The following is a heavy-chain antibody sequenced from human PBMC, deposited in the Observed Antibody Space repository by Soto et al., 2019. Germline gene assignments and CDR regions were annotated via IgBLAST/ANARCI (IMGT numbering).Heavy chain of an antibody. CDR2: IIPIFGTA. D-gene: IGHD3-3*01. J-gene: IGHJ4*02. CDR3: ASPRRGFWSGYYSKYYFDY. Sequence: SVKVSCKASGGTFSSYAISWVRQAPGQGLEWMGGIIPIFGTANYAQKFQGRVTITADKSTSTAYMELSSLRSEDTAVYYCASPRRGFWSGYYSKYYFDYWGQGTLVTVFS. V-gene: IGHV1-69*06. CDR1: GGTFSSYA.